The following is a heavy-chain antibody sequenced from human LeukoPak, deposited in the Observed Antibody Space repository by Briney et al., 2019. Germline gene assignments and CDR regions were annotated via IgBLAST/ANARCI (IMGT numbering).Heavy chain of an antibody. D-gene: IGHD1-20*01. Sequence: PSDTLSLTCTDSGGSISSYYWSWIRQPPAKGLEGIGYIYYSGSTNYNPSLKSRVTISVDTSKNQFSLKLSSVTAADTAVYYCARIGITGTTHLYYYFDYWGQGTLVTVSS. CDR3: ARIGITGTTHLYYYFDY. CDR2: IYYSGST. V-gene: IGHV4-59*07. J-gene: IGHJ4*02. CDR1: GGSISSYY.